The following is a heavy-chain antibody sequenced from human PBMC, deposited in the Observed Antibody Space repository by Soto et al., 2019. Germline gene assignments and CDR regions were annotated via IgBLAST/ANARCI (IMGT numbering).Heavy chain of an antibody. CDR3: ARVRYYATGYYYYGMDV. CDR2: MNPNSGNT. Sequence: ASVKVSCKASGYTFTSYGISWVRQAPGQGLEWMGWMNPNSGNTGYAQKFQGRVTMTRNTSISTAYMELSSLRSEDTAVYYCARVRYYATGYYYYGMDVWGQGTTVTVSS. J-gene: IGHJ6*02. D-gene: IGHD1-26*01. CDR1: GYTFTSYG. V-gene: IGHV1-8*02.